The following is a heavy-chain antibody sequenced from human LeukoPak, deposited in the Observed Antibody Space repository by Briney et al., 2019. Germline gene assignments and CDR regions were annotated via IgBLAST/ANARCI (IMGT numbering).Heavy chain of an antibody. CDR1: GGSISSYY. CDR3: ARVLGYCSGGSCYSPLYYYYGMDV. J-gene: IGHJ6*02. D-gene: IGHD2-15*01. V-gene: IGHV4-59*01. Sequence: PSETLSLTCTVSGGSISSYYWSWIRQPPGKGLEWLGYIYYSGSTNYNPSLKSRVTISVDTSKNQFSLKLSSVTAADTAVYYCARVLGYCSGGSCYSPLYYYYGMDVWGQGTTVTVSS. CDR2: IYYSGST.